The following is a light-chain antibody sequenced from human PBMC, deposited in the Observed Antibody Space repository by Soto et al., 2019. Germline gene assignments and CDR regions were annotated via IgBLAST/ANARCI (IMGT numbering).Light chain of an antibody. J-gene: IGKJ1*01. CDR2: DAS. CDR3: QQRRKWPST. Sequence: EIVLTQSPATLSLSPGERATLSCRASQSVSSYLAWYQQKPGQTPRLLIYDASNRAADIPARFSGSGSGKDFTLSISSLEHEDFVVYYCQQRRKWPSTFSQGTKEDIK. V-gene: IGKV3-11*01. CDR1: QSVSSY.